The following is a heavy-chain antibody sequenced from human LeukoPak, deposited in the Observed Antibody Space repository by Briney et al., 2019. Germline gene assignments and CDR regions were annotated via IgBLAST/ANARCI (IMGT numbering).Heavy chain of an antibody. CDR3: ARLGIVGATRNYFDY. CDR1: GCSFTNYW. V-gene: IGHV5-51*01. D-gene: IGHD1-26*01. Sequence: GESLKISCKGSGCSFTNYWIGWVRQMPGRGLECMGIIYPGDSDTRYSPSFQGQVTISADKSISTAYLQWSSLKASDTAMYYCARLGIVGATRNYFDYWGQGTLVTVSS. J-gene: IGHJ4*02. CDR2: IYPGDSDT.